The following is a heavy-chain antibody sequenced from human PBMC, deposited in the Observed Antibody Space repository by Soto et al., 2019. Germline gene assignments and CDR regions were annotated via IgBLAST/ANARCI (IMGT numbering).Heavy chain of an antibody. CDR1: GFTFSTVA. V-gene: IGHV3-23*01. CDR2: ISGSGGST. J-gene: IGHJ5*02. D-gene: IGHD1-26*01. Sequence: QLLESGGGLVQPGGSLRLSCAASGFTFSTVAMSWVRQGPGKGLEWVSAISGSGGSTYYTDSVKGRFTVSRDNSKNTLYLKMNSLRAEDTAVYYCAKTIVGASWGQGILVTVSS. CDR3: AKTIVGAS.